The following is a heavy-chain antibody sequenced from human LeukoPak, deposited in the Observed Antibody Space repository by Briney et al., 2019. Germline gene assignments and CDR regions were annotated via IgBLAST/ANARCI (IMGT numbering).Heavy chain of an antibody. CDR1: GFSFSDYY. V-gene: IGHV3-11*04. D-gene: IGHD3-22*01. Sequence: GGSLRLSCAASGFSFSDYYMSWLRQAPGKGLEWVSYISSSGSTIYYADSVKGRFTISRDNAKNSLFLQMNSLRAEDTAVYYCARDRNYYDSSGYHRVDYWGQGNLVTVSS. J-gene: IGHJ4*02. CDR2: ISSSGSTI. CDR3: ARDRNYYDSSGYHRVDY.